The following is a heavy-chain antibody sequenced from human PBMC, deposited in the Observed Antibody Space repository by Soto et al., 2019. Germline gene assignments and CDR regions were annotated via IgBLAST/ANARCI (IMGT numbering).Heavy chain of an antibody. CDR2: IYYSGST. J-gene: IGHJ6*02. V-gene: IGHV4-59*01. Sequence: LSLTCTVSGGSISSYYWIWIRQPPGKGLEWIGYIYYSGSTNYNPSLKSRVTISVDTSKNQSSLKLSSVTAADTAVYYCARDRALYYYYYGMDVWGQGTTVTVS. CDR3: ARDRALYYYYYGMDV. CDR1: GGSISSYY.